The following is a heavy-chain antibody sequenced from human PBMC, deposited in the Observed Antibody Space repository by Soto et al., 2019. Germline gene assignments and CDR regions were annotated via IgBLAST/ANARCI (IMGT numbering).Heavy chain of an antibody. CDR1: GGSIGSRDYY. Sequence: QVQVQESGPGLVKPSQTLSLKCSVSGGSIGSRDYYWSWIRQHPEKGLEWIGSIYYNGNTDYNPSLRGRPTMSLDTSMNEFSLKLTSVTAADTAVYYCARDKGGAALKGSGMDVWGQGTLVTVSS. CDR2: IYYNGNT. J-gene: IGHJ6*02. V-gene: IGHV4-31*02. D-gene: IGHD3-10*01. CDR3: ARDKGGAALKGSGMDV.